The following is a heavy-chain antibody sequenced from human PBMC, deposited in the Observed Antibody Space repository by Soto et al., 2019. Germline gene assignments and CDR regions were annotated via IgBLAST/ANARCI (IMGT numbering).Heavy chain of an antibody. CDR2: ITSSGRNT. Sequence: QVQLVESGGGLVKHGGSLRLSCAASGFTFSGYNMSWIRQAPGKGLEWVSYITSSGRNTFDAESVKGRFTISRDNTMNLLYLQMNSLSAEDTAVYYSARRGPISSAHHFDHWGQGTLITVSS. CDR1: GFTFSGYN. CDR3: ARRGPISSAHHFDH. D-gene: IGHD6-6*01. V-gene: IGHV3-11*01. J-gene: IGHJ4*02.